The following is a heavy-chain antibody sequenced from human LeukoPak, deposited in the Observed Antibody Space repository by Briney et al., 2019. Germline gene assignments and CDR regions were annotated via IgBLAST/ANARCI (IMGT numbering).Heavy chain of an antibody. J-gene: IGHJ6*02. CDR3: ARDGIEYGSGNCIGIDV. D-gene: IGHD3-10*01. CDR2: IAAYQGKI. CDR1: GYTFTSYG. Sequence: ASVKVSCKPSGYTFTSYGISWVRQAPGQGLEWVGWIAAYQGKIAYAQKFQGRVTMTTDTSTSTAYMELRSLRSDDTAVYYCARDGIEYGSGNCIGIDVWGQGTTVTVSS. V-gene: IGHV1-18*01.